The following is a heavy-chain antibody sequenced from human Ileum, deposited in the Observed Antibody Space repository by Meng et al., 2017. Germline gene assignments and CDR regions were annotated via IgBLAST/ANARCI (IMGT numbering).Heavy chain of an antibody. CDR2: INPADSVT. J-gene: IGHJ4*02. CDR1: GYIFTDYW. D-gene: IGHD4-17*01. V-gene: IGHV5-51*01. Sequence: GGSLRLSCKGSGYIFTDYWIAWVRQMPGKDLEWLGIINPADSVTKYSPSFQGQVSISADKSISTAYLQWSSLKASDTATYYCARRRVYGDPYDNWGQGTLVTVSS. CDR3: ARRRVYGDPYDN.